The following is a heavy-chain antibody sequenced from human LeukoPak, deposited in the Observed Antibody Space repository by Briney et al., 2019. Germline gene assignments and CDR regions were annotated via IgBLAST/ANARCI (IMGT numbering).Heavy chain of an antibody. J-gene: IGHJ4*02. V-gene: IGHV3-7*01. D-gene: IGHD3-10*01. Sequence: GSLRLSCAASGFTFSSYWMSWVGQAPGKGLEWVANIKQDGSEKYYVDSVKGRFTISRDNAKNSLYLQMNSLRAEDTAVYYCARVSHYYGSGSYYNYFDYWGQGTLVTVSS. CDR2: IKQDGSEK. CDR3: ARVSHYYGSGSYYNYFDY. CDR1: GFTFSSYW.